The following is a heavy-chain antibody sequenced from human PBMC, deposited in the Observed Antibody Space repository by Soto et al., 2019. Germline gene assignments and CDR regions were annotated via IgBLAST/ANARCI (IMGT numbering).Heavy chain of an antibody. CDR2: FNPNSGDT. CDR1: GYIFAAYS. Sequence: ASVKVSCKASGYIFAAYSMHWVRQAPGQGLEWVGWFNPNSGDTIYAQKFQGRVTLTGDTSISTAYMELYSLTSDDTAVYYCAREASAVISLDYWGQGTLVTVSS. D-gene: IGHD6-19*01. CDR3: AREASAVISLDY. J-gene: IGHJ4*02. V-gene: IGHV1-2*02.